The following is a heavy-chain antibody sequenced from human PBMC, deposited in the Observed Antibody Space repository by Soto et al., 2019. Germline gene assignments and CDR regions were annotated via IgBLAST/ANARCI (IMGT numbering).Heavy chain of an antibody. V-gene: IGHV4-39*01. D-gene: IGHD2-2*01. CDR3: ARGGGYCSSTSCSGSSFYYYYYMDV. CDR1: GGSISSSSYY. CDR2: IYYSGST. Sequence: SETLSLTCTVSGGSISSSSYYWGWIRQPPGKGLEWIGSIYYSGSTYYNPSLKSRVTISVDTSKNQFSLKLSSVTAADTAVYYCARGGGYCSSTSCSGSSFYYYYYMDVWGKGTTVTVSS. J-gene: IGHJ6*03.